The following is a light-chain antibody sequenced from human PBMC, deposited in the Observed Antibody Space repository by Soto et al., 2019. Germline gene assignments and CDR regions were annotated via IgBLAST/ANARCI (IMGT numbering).Light chain of an antibody. CDR1: QSISSW. Sequence: DIQMTQSPSPLSSSVGDKGTITFPGGQSISSWLAWYQQKPGKAPKLLIYKASSLESGVPSRFSGSGSGTEFTLTISSLQPDDFATYYCQQYNSYSWTFGQGTKVDIK. CDR3: QQYNSYSWT. V-gene: IGKV1-5*03. J-gene: IGKJ1*01. CDR2: KAS.